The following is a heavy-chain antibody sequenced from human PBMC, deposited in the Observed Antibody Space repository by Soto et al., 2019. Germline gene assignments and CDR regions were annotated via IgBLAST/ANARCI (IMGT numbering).Heavy chain of an antibody. CDR2: ISGSGGST. J-gene: IGHJ4*02. Sequence: GGSLRLSCAASGFTFSSYAMSWVRQAPGKGLEWVSAISGSGGSTYYADSVKGRFTISRDNSKNTLYLQMNSLRAEDTAVYYCAKSHRGANSRSTYYFDYWGQGTLVTVSS. CDR1: GFTFSSYA. D-gene: IGHD3-10*01. CDR3: AKSHRGANSRSTYYFDY. V-gene: IGHV3-23*01.